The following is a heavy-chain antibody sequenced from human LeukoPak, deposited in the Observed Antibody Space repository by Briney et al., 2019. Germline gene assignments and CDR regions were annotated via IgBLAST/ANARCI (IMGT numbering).Heavy chain of an antibody. CDR3: ARAQPRGNYVFAYYYYGMDV. V-gene: IGHV3-21*01. D-gene: IGHD1-7*01. J-gene: IGHJ6*02. CDR1: GFTFSSYA. CDR2: ISSSSSYI. Sequence: GRSLRLSCAASGFTFSSYAMHWVRQAPGKGLEWVSSISSSSSYIYYADSVKGRFTISRDNAKNSLYLQMSSLRAEDTAVYYCARAQPRGNYVFAYYYYGMDVWGQGTTVTVSS.